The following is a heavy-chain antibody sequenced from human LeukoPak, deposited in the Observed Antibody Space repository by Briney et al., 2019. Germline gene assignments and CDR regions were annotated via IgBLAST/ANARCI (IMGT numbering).Heavy chain of an antibody. CDR2: IYHTGSI. V-gene: IGHV4-38-2*02. Sequence: PSETLSLTCTVSGHSIRSGHYWGWIRQPPGKGLEWIANIYHTGSIYYNPSLKSRVTISVDTSKNQFSLKLSSVTAADTAVYYCARVARLYNWFDPWGQGTLVTVSS. J-gene: IGHJ5*02. CDR1: GHSIRSGHY. CDR3: ARVARLYNWFDP.